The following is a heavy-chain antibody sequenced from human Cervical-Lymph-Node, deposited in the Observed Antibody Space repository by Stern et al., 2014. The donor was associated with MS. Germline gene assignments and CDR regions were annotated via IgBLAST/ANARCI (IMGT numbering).Heavy chain of an antibody. J-gene: IGHJ4*02. Sequence: QVQLVQSGAEVKKPGASVKVSCKASGYIFNTYGISWVRQAPGQGLEWMGWISTDSGSTNSAQKFQGKVTMTTDTSTSTVYMELRSLTSDDTAVYYCARGAPGMSVAGFDYWGQGTLVTVSS. V-gene: IGHV1-18*01. CDR3: ARGAPGMSVAGFDY. CDR2: ISTDSGST. CDR1: GYIFNTYG. D-gene: IGHD6-19*01.